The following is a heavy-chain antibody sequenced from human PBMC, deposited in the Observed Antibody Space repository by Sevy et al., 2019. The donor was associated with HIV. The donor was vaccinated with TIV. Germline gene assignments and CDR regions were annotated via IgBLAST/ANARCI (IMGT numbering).Heavy chain of an antibody. CDR3: ARDSSPPSYDAFDM. CDR2: INQDGSQK. V-gene: IGHV3-7*01. CDR1: GFTFSTYW. J-gene: IGHJ3*02. Sequence: GGSLRLSCAASGFTFSTYWMSWVRQAPGRGLEWVANINQDGSQKNYVHSVKGRLTITRDNAKSSLFLQMSSLRAEDTAVYYCARDSSPPSYDAFDMWGQGTMVTVSS. D-gene: IGHD6-13*01.